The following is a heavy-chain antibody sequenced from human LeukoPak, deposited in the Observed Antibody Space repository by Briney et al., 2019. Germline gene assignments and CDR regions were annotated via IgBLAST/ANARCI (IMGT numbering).Heavy chain of an antibody. CDR3: ARDVSPITYSSSSHAFDI. CDR2: INHSGST. D-gene: IGHD6-6*01. CDR1: GGSFSGYY. J-gene: IGHJ3*02. Sequence: SVTLSLTCAVCGGSFSGYYWSWIRQPPGKGLEWIGEINHSGSTNYNPSLKSRVTISVDTSKNQFSLKLSSVTAADTAVYYCARDVSPITYSSSSHAFDIWGQGTMVTVSS. V-gene: IGHV4-34*01.